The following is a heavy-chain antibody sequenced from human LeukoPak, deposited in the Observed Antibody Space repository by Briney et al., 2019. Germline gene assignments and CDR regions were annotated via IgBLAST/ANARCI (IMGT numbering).Heavy chain of an antibody. D-gene: IGHD3-22*01. CDR2: INHSGST. CDR1: GGSFSGYY. J-gene: IGHJ4*02. CDR3: ARGGARRDYDSSGTNYFGY. V-gene: IGHV4-34*01. Sequence: PSETLSLTCAVYGGSFSGYYWSWIRQPPGKGLEWIGEINHSGSTNYNPSLKSRVTISVDTSKNQFSLKLSSVTAADTAVYYCARGGARRDYDSSGTNYFGYWGQGTLVTVSS.